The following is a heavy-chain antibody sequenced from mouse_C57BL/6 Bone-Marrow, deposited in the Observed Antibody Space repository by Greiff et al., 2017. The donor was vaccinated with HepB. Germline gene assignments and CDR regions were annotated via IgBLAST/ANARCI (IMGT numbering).Heavy chain of an antibody. CDR1: GFTFSDFY. CDR2: SRNKANDYTT. J-gene: IGHJ1*03. D-gene: IGHD2-3*01. CDR3: ARGYDGYYSRYFDV. Sequence: EVNVVDSGGGLVQSGRSLRLSCATSGFTFSDFYMEWVRQAPGKGLEWIAASRNKANDYTTEYSASVKGRFIVSRDTSQSILYLQMNALRAEDTAIYYCARGYDGYYSRYFDVWGTGTTVTVSS. V-gene: IGHV7-1*01.